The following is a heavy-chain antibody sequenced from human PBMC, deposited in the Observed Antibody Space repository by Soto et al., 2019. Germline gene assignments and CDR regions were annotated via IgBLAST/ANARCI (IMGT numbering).Heavy chain of an antibody. V-gene: IGHV1-69*01. J-gene: IGHJ6*02. CDR3: ARDVPVNYYDTTFYYYAMAV. CDR2: IIPFFKAT. D-gene: IGHD3-22*01. Sequence: QVQLVQSGAEVKKPGSSVKVSCKASGGTFSSQAISWVRQAPGQGLEWMGGIIPFFKATNYAQKFQGRVTITADDSTSTAYMDLSSLRSEDTAVYYCARDVPVNYYDTTFYYYAMAVWGQGTTVTVSS. CDR1: GGTFSSQA.